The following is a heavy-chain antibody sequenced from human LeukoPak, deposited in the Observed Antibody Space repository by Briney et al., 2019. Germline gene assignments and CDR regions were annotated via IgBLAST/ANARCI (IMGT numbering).Heavy chain of an antibody. CDR2: ISYDGSNK. CDR3: ARDRNLASIVGATPVYYYYYMDV. V-gene: IGHV3-30*01. Sequence: GGSLRLSCAASGFTFSSYAMHWVRQAPGKGLEWVAVISYDGSNKYYADSVKGRFTISRDNSKNTLYLQMNSLRAEDTAVYYCARDRNLASIVGATPVYYYYYMDVWGKGTTVTVSS. J-gene: IGHJ6*03. CDR1: GFTFSSYA. D-gene: IGHD1-26*01.